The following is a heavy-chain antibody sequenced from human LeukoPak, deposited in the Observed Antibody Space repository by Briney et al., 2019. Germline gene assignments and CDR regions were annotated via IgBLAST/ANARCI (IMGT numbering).Heavy chain of an antibody. J-gene: IGHJ6*03. CDR1: GFSFSSYN. CDR2: ISGSGGST. V-gene: IGHV3-23*01. D-gene: IGHD2-2*01. Sequence: GGSLRLSCAASGFSFSSYNMNWVRQTPGKGLEWVSAISGSGGSTYYADSVKGRFTISRDNSKNTLYLQMNSLRAEDTAVYYCAKGTGGYCSSTSCYPKYYYYYMDVWGKGTTVTISS. CDR3: AKGTGGYCSSTSCYPKYYYYYMDV.